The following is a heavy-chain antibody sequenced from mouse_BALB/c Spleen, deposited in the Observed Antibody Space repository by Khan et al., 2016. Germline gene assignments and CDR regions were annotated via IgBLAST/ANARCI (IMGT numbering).Heavy chain of an antibody. V-gene: IGHV9-2-1*01. CDR1: GYNFTDYS. CDR2: INTETGEP. Sequence: QSQLVQSGPALKKPGETVKIPCKASGYNFTDYSMHWVKQGPGKGLKWMGWINTETGEPTYADDFKGRFAFSLETATSTSYLQINNLKNEETATYFCAGELARGFAYWYPGTLVTVSA. J-gene: IGHJ3*01. D-gene: IGHD3-1*01. CDR3: AGELARGFAY.